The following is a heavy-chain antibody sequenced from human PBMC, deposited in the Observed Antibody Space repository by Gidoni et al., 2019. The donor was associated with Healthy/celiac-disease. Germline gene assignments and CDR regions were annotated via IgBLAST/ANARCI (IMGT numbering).Heavy chain of an antibody. V-gene: IGHV2-26*01. CDR3: ARTTGGTYEGMDV. Sequence: QVTLKESGPVLVKPTETLTLICTVSGFSLNTARMGVTWIRQPPGKALEWLAHIFSNDEKSYSTSLKSRLTISKDTSKSQVVLTMTNMAPVDTATFYCARTTGGTYEGMDVWGRGTTVTVSS. J-gene: IGHJ6*02. CDR1: GFSLNTARMG. CDR2: IFSNDEK. D-gene: IGHD1-26*01.